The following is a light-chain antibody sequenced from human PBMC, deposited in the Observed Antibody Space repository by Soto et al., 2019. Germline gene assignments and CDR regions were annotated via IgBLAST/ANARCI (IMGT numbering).Light chain of an antibody. Sequence: DIQMTQSPSTLSASIGDRVTITCRASQTINNWLAWYQQKPGNAPNLLIYHASNLETGVPSRFSGSAFGTEFTLTISSLQPDDFATYYCQHYNSYPWTFGQGTKVDIK. J-gene: IGKJ1*01. V-gene: IGKV1-5*01. CDR3: QHYNSYPWT. CDR1: QTINNW. CDR2: HAS.